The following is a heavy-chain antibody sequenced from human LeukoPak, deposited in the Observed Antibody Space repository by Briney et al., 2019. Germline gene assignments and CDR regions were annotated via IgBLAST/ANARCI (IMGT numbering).Heavy chain of an antibody. CDR1: GFTFSRYS. J-gene: IGHJ4*02. Sequence: GGSLRLSCAASGFTFSRYSMHWVRQAPGKGLVWVSHVNSDGSGTDYADSVKGRFTISRDNAKNTLYLQMNSQRVEDTAVYYCVCLGLGGLSLDWGQGTLVTVSS. CDR3: VCLGLGGLSLD. D-gene: IGHD3-16*01. V-gene: IGHV3-74*01. CDR2: VNSDGSGT.